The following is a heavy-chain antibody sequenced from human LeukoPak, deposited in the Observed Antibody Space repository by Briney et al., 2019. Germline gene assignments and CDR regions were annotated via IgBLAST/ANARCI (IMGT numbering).Heavy chain of an antibody. D-gene: IGHD5-18*01. Sequence: PSQTLSLTCTVSGGSISSGGYYWSWIRQHPGKGLEWIGYIYYSGSTYYNPSLKSRVTISVDTSKNQFSLKLSSVTAADTAVYYCARWPSGYNYGLFDCWGQGTLVTVSS. CDR2: IYYSGST. J-gene: IGHJ4*02. V-gene: IGHV4-31*03. CDR3: ARWPSGYNYGLFDC. CDR1: GGSISSGGYY.